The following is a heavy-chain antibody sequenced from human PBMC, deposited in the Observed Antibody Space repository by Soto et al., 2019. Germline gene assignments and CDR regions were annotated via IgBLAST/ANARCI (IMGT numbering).Heavy chain of an antibody. D-gene: IGHD3-9*01. CDR3: ARDLGYYDILTGYYNRRFDY. V-gene: IGHV1-2*02. CDR2: INPNSGGT. Sequence: XSVKVSCKASGYTFTCYYMHWVRQAPGQGLEWMGWINPNSGGTNYAQKFQGRVTMTRDTSISTAYMELSRLRSDDTAVYYCARDLGYYDILTGYYNRRFDYWGQGTLVTVSS. CDR1: GYTFTCYY. J-gene: IGHJ4*02.